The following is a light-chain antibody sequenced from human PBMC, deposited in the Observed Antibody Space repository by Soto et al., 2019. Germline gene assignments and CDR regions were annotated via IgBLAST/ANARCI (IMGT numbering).Light chain of an antibody. CDR1: SSDVGGYNY. CDR2: EVS. J-gene: IGLJ1*01. Sequence: QSALPQPPSASGSPGQSVTISCTGTSSDVGGYNYVSWYQQHPGKAPKLMIYEVSNRPSGVSNRFSGSKSDNTASLTISGLQAEDDADYYCCSYAGNSRVFGTGTKVTVL. CDR3: CSYAGNSRV. V-gene: IGLV2-8*01.